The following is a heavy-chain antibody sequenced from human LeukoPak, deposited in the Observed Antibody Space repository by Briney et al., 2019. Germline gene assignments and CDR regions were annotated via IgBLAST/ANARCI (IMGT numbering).Heavy chain of an antibody. J-gene: IGHJ4*02. Sequence: GGSLRLSCAASGFTFSSYAMSWVRQAPGKGLEWVSAISGSGGSTYYADSVKGRFTISRDNSKNTLYLQMNSLRAEDTAVYYCASSGSGLGYFDYWGQGTLVTVSS. D-gene: IGHD6-19*01. CDR2: ISGSGGST. CDR3: ASSGSGLGYFDY. V-gene: IGHV3-23*01. CDR1: GFTFSSYA.